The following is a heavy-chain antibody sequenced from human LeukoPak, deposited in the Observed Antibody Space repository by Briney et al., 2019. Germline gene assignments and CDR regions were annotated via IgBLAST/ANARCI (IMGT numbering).Heavy chain of an antibody. Sequence: GASVKVSCKASGYTFTSYDINWVRQATGQGLEWMGRIIPIFGIANYAQKFQGRVTITADKSTSTAYMELSSLRSEDTAVYYCARVEDSSGWYYFDYWGQGTLVTVSS. D-gene: IGHD6-19*01. V-gene: IGHV1-69*04. CDR3: ARVEDSSGWYYFDY. J-gene: IGHJ4*02. CDR1: GYTFTSYD. CDR2: IIPIFGIA.